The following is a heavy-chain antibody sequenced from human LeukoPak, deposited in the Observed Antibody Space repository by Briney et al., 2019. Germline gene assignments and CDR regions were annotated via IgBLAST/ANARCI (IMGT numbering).Heavy chain of an antibody. CDR1: GFTFSSYS. J-gene: IGHJ3*02. CDR3: AKDQYGEAFDI. V-gene: IGHV3-48*01. CDR2: ISSSSSTI. D-gene: IGHD4-17*01. Sequence: AGGSLRLSCAASGFTFSSYSMNWVRQAPGKGLEWVSYISSSSSTIYYADSVKGRFTISRDNAKNTLYLQMNSLRAEDTAVYYCAKDQYGEAFDIWGPGTMVTVSS.